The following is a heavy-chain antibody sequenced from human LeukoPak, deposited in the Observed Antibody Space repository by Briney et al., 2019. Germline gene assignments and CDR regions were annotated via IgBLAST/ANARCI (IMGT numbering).Heavy chain of an antibody. Sequence: GGSLRLSCTASGFTFGDYAMSWVRPAPGKGLEWVGFIRSKAYGGTTEYAASVKGRFTISRDNSKSSAYLQMNSLKTEDTAVYYCTRDLPVYYDTSGFRDPNWFDPWGQGTLVTVSS. CDR2: IRSKAYGGTT. CDR1: GFTFGDYA. J-gene: IGHJ5*02. D-gene: IGHD3-22*01. V-gene: IGHV3-49*04. CDR3: TRDLPVYYDTSGFRDPNWFDP.